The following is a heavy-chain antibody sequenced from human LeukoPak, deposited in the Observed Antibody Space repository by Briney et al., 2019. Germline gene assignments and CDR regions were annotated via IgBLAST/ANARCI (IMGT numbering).Heavy chain of an antibody. J-gene: IGHJ4*02. D-gene: IGHD2-15*01. CDR3: AKVELCSGGSCYYFDY. V-gene: IGHV3-30*18. CDR2: ISYDGTKT. Sequence: PGGCLRLSCAASGFAFSGYGMNWVRQAPGKGPEWVAVISYDGTKTYYADSVKGRFTISRDNSKNTLYLQVNSLRADDTAVYYCAKVELCSGGSCYYFDYWGQGTLVTVSS. CDR1: GFAFSGYG.